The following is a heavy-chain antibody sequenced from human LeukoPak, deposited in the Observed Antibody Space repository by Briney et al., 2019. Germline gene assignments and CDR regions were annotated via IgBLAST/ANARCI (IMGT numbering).Heavy chain of an antibody. CDR2: ISAYNGDT. V-gene: IGHV1-18*01. J-gene: IGHJ6*02. CDR3: ARDQGLTAPPPYGLDV. D-gene: IGHD4/OR15-4a*01. CDR1: GYTFTNYG. Sequence: ASVKVPCKASGYTFTNYGIGWVRQAPGQGLEWMGWISAYNGDTNYAQKLQGRVTMTTDTSTSTAYMELRSLRSEETAVYYCARDQGLTAPPPYGLDVWGQGTTVIVSS.